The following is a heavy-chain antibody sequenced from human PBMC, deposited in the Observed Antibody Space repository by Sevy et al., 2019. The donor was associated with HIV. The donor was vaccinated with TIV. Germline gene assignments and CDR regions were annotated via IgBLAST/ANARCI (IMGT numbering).Heavy chain of an antibody. D-gene: IGHD2-21*01. CDR3: TTGKFLWRKYYFDY. Sequence: GGSLRLSCAASGFTFINAWMSWVRQAPGKGLEWVGRIKSNTDGGTTDYAAPVKGRFTISRDDSKNTLYLQMNRLKTEDTAVYYCTTGKFLWRKYYFDYWGQGTLVTVSS. J-gene: IGHJ4*02. CDR2: IKSNTDGGTT. V-gene: IGHV3-15*01. CDR1: GFTFINAW.